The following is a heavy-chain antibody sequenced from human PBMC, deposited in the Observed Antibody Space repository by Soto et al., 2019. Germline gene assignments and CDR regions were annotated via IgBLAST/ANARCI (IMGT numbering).Heavy chain of an antibody. D-gene: IGHD3-16*02. Sequence: QVQLVQSGAEVKKPGASVKVSCKASGYTFTSYGIIWVRQAPGQGLEWMGWISAYNGNTNYAQKLQGRVTMTTVTSTSTAYMELRSLRSDDTAVYYCARSYYDYVWGSYRDTGSDYWGQGTLVTVSS. CDR3: ARSYYDYVWGSYRDTGSDY. CDR1: GYTFTSYG. CDR2: ISAYNGNT. J-gene: IGHJ4*02. V-gene: IGHV1-18*04.